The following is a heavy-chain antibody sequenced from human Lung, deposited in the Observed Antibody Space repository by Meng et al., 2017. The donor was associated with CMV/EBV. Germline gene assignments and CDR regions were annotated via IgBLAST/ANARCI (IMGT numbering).Heavy chain of an antibody. CDR3: VRSRSGSYSLYFYGLDV. CDR1: GGTFSSYA. CDR2: IIPIFGTA. Sequence: SVKVSCXASGGTFSSYAISWVRQAPGQGLEWMGGIIPIFGTANYAQKFQGRVTITTDESTSTAYMELSSLRSEDTAVYYCVRSRSGSYSLYFYGLDVWGQGTTVTVSS. V-gene: IGHV1-69*05. D-gene: IGHD3-10*01. J-gene: IGHJ6*02.